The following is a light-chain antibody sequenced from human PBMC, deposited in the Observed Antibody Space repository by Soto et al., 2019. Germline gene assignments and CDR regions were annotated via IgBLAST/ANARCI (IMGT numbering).Light chain of an antibody. CDR3: QQRSNWGHT. V-gene: IGKV3-11*01. J-gene: IGKJ4*01. CDR2: DAS. Sequence: EIVLTQSPATLSLSPGERATLSCRASQSVSSYLAWYQQKPGQAPRLLIYDASNRATGIPARFSGGGSGTDFTLTISSLEPEDFAVYYCQQRSNWGHTFGGGTKVEIK. CDR1: QSVSSY.